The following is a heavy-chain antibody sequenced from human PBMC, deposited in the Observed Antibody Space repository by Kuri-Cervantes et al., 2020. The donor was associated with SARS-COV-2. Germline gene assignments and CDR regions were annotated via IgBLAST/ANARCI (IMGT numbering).Heavy chain of an antibody. D-gene: IGHD6-19*01. CDR1: GFTFSDYY. V-gene: IGHV3-11*05. CDR3: ARAPQWVAGDDAFDI. J-gene: IGHJ3*02. CDR2: ISSSSSYT. Sequence: GSLRLSCAASGFTFSDYYMSWIRQAPGKGLEWVSYISSSSSYTNYADSVKGRFTISRGNAKNSLYLQMNSLRAEDTAVYYCARAPQWVAGDDAFDIWGQGTMVTVSS.